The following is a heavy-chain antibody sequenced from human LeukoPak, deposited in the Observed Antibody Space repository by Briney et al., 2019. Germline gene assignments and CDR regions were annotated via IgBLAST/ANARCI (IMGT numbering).Heavy chain of an antibody. CDR3: ARVAGGAFEDY. V-gene: IGHV4-34*01. CDR2: INHSGTT. J-gene: IGHJ4*02. D-gene: IGHD3-16*01. CDR1: SGSFRGYY. Sequence: FETLSLTCAVYSGSFRGYYWSWIRQPPGKGLEWIGVINHSGTTNYNPSLKSRVTISVDRSKNQFSLKLSSVTAADTAVYYCARVAGGAFEDYWGQGTLVTVSS.